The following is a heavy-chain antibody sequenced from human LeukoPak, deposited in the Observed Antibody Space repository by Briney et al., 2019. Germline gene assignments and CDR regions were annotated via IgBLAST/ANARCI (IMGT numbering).Heavy chain of an antibody. V-gene: IGHV3-15*01. CDR3: TTDLYCSSTSCPDWFDP. Sequence: GGSLRLSCAASGFTFSNAWMSWVRQAPGKGLEWVGRIKSKTDGGTTDCAAPVKGRFTISRDDSKNTLYLQMNSLKTEDTAVYYCTTDLYCSSTSCPDWFDPWGQGTLVTVSS. D-gene: IGHD2-2*01. J-gene: IGHJ5*02. CDR2: IKSKTDGGTT. CDR1: GFTFSNAW.